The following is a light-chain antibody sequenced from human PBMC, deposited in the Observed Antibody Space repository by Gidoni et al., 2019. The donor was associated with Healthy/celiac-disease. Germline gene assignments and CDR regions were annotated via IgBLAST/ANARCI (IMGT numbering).Light chain of an antibody. CDR2: AAS. J-gene: IGKJ3*01. CDR3: QQSYSTTLFT. V-gene: IGKV1-39*01. Sequence: DIQMTQSPSSLSASVGDRVTITCRASQSISSYLNWYQQKPGKAPKLLIYAASSLQSGVPSRFSGSGSGTDFTLTISSLQPEDFATYYCQQSYSTTLFTFGHXTKVDIK. CDR1: QSISSY.